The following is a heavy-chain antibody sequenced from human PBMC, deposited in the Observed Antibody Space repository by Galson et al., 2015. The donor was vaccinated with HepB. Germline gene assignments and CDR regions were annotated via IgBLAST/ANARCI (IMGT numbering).Heavy chain of an antibody. V-gene: IGHV3-23*01. CDR3: ARDKWLGYFDY. Sequence: LRLSCAASGFTFSSYAMTWVRQAPGRGLEWVSATTGSGGSTYYTDSVKGRFTISRDNSKNTLYLQMNSLRAEDTAIYYCARDKWLGYFDYWGQGALVTVSS. CDR1: GFTFSSYA. CDR2: TTGSGGST. J-gene: IGHJ4*02. D-gene: IGHD6-19*01.